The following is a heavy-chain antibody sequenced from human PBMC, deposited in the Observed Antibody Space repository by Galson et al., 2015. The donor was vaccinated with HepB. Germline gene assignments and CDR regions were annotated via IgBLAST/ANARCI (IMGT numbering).Heavy chain of an antibody. CDR1: GFNFSDYY. Sequence: SLRLSCAGSGFNFSDYYMSWIRQAPGKGLEWISYISGSSSSTKYAGSVKGRFSVSRDNAKKSLDLQMNNLRVEDTAIYHCARTHYGSIGQVTFDYWGQGTLVTVSS. V-gene: IGHV3-11*06. CDR2: ISGSSSST. D-gene: IGHD3-22*01. J-gene: IGHJ4*02. CDR3: ARTHYGSIGQVTFDY.